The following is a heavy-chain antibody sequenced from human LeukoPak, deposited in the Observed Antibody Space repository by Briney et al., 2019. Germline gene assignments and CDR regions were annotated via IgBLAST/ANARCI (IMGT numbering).Heavy chain of an antibody. V-gene: IGHV4-31*03. CDR2: IYYSGST. Sequence: SQTLSLTCTVSGGSLRSGGYYWSWIRQHPGRGLEWIGYIYYSGSTYYNPSLKSRVTISVDTSKNQFSLKLSSVTAADTAVYYCARTRRPVAVAGPYYFDYWGQGTLVTVSS. CDR3: ARTRRPVAVAGPYYFDY. CDR1: GGSLRSGGYY. D-gene: IGHD6-19*01. J-gene: IGHJ4*02.